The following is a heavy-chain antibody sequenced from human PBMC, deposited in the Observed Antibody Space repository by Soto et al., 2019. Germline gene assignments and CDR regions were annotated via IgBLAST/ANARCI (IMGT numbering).Heavy chain of an antibody. CDR2: IYPSGGT. D-gene: IGHD6-13*01. V-gene: IGHV4-4*07. J-gene: IGHJ6*02. CDR1: GGSISSYY. CDR3: ARGSAAGVDYGMDV. Sequence: SETLSLTCTVSGGSISSYYWSWIRQPAGKGLEWIGRIYPSGGTNYNPSLKSRVTMSVDTSKKRFSLRLSSVTAADPAVYYCARGSAAGVDYGMDVWGQGTSVTVSS.